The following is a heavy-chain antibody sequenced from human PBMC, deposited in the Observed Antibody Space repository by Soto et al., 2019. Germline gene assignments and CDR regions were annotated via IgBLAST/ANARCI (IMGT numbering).Heavy chain of an antibody. CDR3: ASLPYYYGSGSRFDP. CDR1: GGSFSGYY. D-gene: IGHD3-10*01. V-gene: IGHV4-34*01. CDR2: INHSGST. J-gene: IGHJ5*02. Sequence: SETLSLTCAVYGGSFSGYYWSWIRQPPGKGLEWIGEINHSGSTNYNPSLKSRVTISVDTSKNQFSLKLSSVTAADTAVYYCASLPYYYGSGSRFDPWGQGTLVTVSS.